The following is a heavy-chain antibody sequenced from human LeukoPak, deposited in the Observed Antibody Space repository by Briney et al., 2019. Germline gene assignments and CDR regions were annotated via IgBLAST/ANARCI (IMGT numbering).Heavy chain of an antibody. J-gene: IGHJ4*02. D-gene: IGHD6-13*01. Sequence: SETLSLTCAVYGGSFSGYYWSWIRQPPGKGLEWIGEINHSGSTNYNPSLKSRVTMSVDTSKNQFSLKLSSVTAADTAVYYCARDFRVAAAGTQLFDYWGQGTLVTVSS. V-gene: IGHV4-34*01. CDR3: ARDFRVAAAGTQLFDY. CDR1: GGSFSGYY. CDR2: INHSGST.